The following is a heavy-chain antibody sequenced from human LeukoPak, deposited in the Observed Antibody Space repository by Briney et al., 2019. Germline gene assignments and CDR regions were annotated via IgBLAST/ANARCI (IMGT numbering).Heavy chain of an antibody. CDR2: IIPIFGTA. CDR3: ARDSSSWYVYFQH. J-gene: IGHJ1*01. D-gene: IGHD6-13*01. V-gene: IGHV1-69*06. CDR1: GGTFSSYA. Sequence: SVKVSCKASGGTFSSYAISWVRQAPGQGLEWMGGIIPIFGTANYAQKFQGRVTITADKSTSTAYMELSSLRSEDTAVYYCARDSSSWYVYFQHWGQGTLVTVSS.